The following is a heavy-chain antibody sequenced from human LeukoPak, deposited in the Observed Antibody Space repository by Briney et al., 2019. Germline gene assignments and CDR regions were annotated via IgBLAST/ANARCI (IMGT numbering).Heavy chain of an antibody. V-gene: IGHV1-18*01. CDR1: GYTFTSYA. CDR2: ISAYNGNT. Sequence: ASVKVSCKASGYTFTSYAISWVRQAPGQGLEWMGWISAYNGNTNYAQKLQGRVTMTTDTSTSTAYMELRSLRSDDTAVYYCARDSAEWIPYYFDYWGQGTLVTVSS. CDR3: ARDSAEWIPYYFDY. D-gene: IGHD5-18*01. J-gene: IGHJ4*02.